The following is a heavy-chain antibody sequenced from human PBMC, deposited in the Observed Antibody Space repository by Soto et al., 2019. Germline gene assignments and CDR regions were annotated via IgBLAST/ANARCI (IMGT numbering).Heavy chain of an antibody. D-gene: IGHD5-18*01. CDR3: ASTEPRGYSYGGWFDP. CDR1: GFTFSDYY. CDR2: ISSSGSTI. V-gene: IGHV3-11*01. J-gene: IGHJ5*02. Sequence: PGGSLRLSCAASGFTFSDYYMSWIRQAPGKGLEWVSYISSSGSTIYYADSVKGRFTISRDNAKNSLYLQMNSLRAEDTAVYYCASTEPRGYSYGGWFDPWGQGTLVTVSS.